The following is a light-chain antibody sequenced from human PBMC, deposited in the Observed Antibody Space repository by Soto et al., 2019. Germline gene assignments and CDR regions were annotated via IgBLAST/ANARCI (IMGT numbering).Light chain of an antibody. CDR3: SSYTNIKTRACV. Sequence: QSVLTQPASVSGSPGQSITISCTGTSGDIGSYHRVSWYQQHPGKAPKLIIYEVTDRPSGVSNRFSGSKSGNTASLPISGLQAEDEAEYYCSSYTNIKTRACVFGTGTKVTVL. V-gene: IGLV2-14*01. CDR2: EVT. CDR1: SGDIGSYHR. J-gene: IGLJ1*01.